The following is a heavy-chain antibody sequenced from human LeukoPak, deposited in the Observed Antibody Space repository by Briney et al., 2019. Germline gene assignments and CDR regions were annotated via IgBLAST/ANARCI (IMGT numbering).Heavy chain of an antibody. J-gene: IGHJ4*02. D-gene: IGHD6-19*01. CDR3: ATKQWLAPPPDS. V-gene: IGHV3-74*01. Sequence: QPGGSLILSCAASGFTFSKYWMLWVRQAPGKGLESVSRINTDGTVTTYADSVKGRFTVSRDNADNTMFLQMNSVRDEDTAVYYCATKQWLAPPPDSWGQGTPVTVSS. CDR2: INTDGTVT. CDR1: GFTFSKYW.